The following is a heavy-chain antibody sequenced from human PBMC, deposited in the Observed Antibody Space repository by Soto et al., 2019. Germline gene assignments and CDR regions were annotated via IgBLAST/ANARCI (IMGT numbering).Heavy chain of an antibody. CDR3: ASDPWRRYYYDSSGYYYYYYYGMDV. V-gene: IGHV4-30-4*01. CDR2: LYYSGST. J-gene: IGHJ6*02. D-gene: IGHD3-22*01. CDR1: GGSISSGDSY. Sequence: QVQLQESGPGLVKPSQTLSLTCTVSGGSISSGDSYWSWIRQPPGKGLEWIGYLYYSGSTYYNPSIKSRVTMSVDTSKNKFALRLSSVTAADTAVSYCASDPWRRYYYDSSGYYYYYYYGMDVCGQVTTVTVSS.